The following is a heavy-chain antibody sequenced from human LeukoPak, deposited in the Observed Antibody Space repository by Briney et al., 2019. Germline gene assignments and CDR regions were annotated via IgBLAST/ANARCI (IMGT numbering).Heavy chain of an antibody. CDR1: GGSISSDY. CDR2: IYTSGST. J-gene: IGHJ6*03. D-gene: IGHD2-2*01. CDR3: ARVGLSSSGYYYYMDV. Sequence: KPSETLSLTCTVSGGSISSDYWSWSRQPAGKGLEWIGHIYTSGSTNYNPSLTGRVTMSLDTSKNQFSLKLTSVTAADTAVYYCARVGLSSSGYYYYMDVWGRGTTVTVSS. V-gene: IGHV4-4*07.